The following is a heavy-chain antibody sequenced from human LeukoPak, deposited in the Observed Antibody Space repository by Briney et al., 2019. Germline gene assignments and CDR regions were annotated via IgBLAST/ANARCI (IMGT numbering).Heavy chain of an antibody. D-gene: IGHD1-1*01. CDR2: ITLNSGDT. J-gene: IGHJ1*01. V-gene: IGHV1-2*02. Sequence: ASVKASCKASGHTFTVHYIHWVRQGPGQGLEWLGWITLNSGDTHYAQKFQGRLTMTSDTSISTGYMELSRLQFDDTAVYYCAREGQLGLDNWGQGTLVTVSS. CDR3: AREGQLGLDN. CDR1: GHTFTVHY.